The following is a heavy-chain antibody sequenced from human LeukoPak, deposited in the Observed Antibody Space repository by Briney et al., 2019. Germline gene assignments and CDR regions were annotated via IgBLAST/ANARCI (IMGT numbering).Heavy chain of an antibody. J-gene: IGHJ4*02. CDR2: IYSGGST. CDR3: AGSTPKAAAGHPAGLLH. CDR1: GFTVSSNY. D-gene: IGHD6-13*01. V-gene: IGHV3-53*01. Sequence: GGSLRLSCAASGFTVSSNYMSWVRQAPGKGLEWVSVIYSGGSTYYADSVKGRFTISRDNSKNTLYLQMNSLRAEDTAVYYCAGSTPKAAAGHPAGLLHWGQGTLVTVSS.